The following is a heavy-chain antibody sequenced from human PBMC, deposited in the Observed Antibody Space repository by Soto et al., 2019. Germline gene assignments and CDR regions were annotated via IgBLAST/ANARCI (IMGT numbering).Heavy chain of an antibody. J-gene: IGHJ6*02. CDR2: ISAYNGNT. CDR3: AREHRYSSGWYGDYYYGMDV. CDR1: GYTFTSYG. D-gene: IGHD6-19*01. Sequence: ASEKVSCKASGYTFTSYGISWVRQAPGQGLEWMGWISAYNGNTNYAQKLQGRVTMTTDTSTSTAYMELRSLRSDDTAVYYCAREHRYSSGWYGDYYYGMDVWGQGTTVTVSS. V-gene: IGHV1-18*04.